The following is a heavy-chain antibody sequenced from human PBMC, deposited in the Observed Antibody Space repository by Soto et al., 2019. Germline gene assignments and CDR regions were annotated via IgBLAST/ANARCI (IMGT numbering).Heavy chain of an antibody. Sequence: PSETLSLTCAVYGGSFSGYYWSWIRQPPGKGLEWIGEINHSGSTNYNPSLKSRVTISVDTSKNQFSLKLSSVTAADTAVYYCARLISMIVVVIRYNWLDPSSQGTRVTVSS. J-gene: IGHJ5*02. CDR1: GGSFSGYY. CDR2: INHSGST. D-gene: IGHD3-22*01. V-gene: IGHV4-34*01. CDR3: ARLISMIVVVIRYNWLDP.